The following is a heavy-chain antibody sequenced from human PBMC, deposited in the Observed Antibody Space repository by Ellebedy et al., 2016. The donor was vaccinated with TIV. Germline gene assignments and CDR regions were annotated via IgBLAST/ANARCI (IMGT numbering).Heavy chain of an antibody. CDR1: GGSISSGDYY. V-gene: IGHV4-30-4*01. CDR2: IYYSGST. J-gene: IGHJ3*02. CDR3: ASSYYYDSSGYLKGPDAFDI. D-gene: IGHD3-22*01. Sequence: SETLSLTCTVSGGSISSGDYYWSWIRQPPGKGLEWIGYIYYSGSTYYNPSLKSRVTISVDTSKNQFSLKLSSVTAADTAVYYCASSYYYDSSGYLKGPDAFDIWGQGTMVTVSS.